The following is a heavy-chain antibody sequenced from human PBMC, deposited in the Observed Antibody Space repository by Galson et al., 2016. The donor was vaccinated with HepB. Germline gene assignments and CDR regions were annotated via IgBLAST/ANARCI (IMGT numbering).Heavy chain of an antibody. CDR1: GVSVSINY. D-gene: IGHD6-6*01. CDR3: ARSPVYSSSSPYAFNYGLDV. J-gene: IGHJ6*02. V-gene: IGHV3-66*01. Sequence: SLRLSCAASGVSVSINYMTWVCQAPGKGLEWVAMIFGSNTTYYADSVKGRFTFSRDSSKNTLSLQMNNLRVEDTSIYYCARSPVYSSSSPYAFNYGLDVWRRGTTVTV. CDR2: IFGSNTT.